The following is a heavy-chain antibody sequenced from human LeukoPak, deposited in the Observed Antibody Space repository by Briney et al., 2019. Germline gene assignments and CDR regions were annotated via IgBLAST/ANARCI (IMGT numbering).Heavy chain of an antibody. V-gene: IGHV1-69*01. CDR2: IITNLAST. Sequence: SVKVPCKSSGSAFSVYTITWVRQAPGQGLEWVGGIITNLASTNYAQKFQGRVTISADDSTSTAYMQLRSLTSEDTAFYYCALAFSGYDRWFPEPPDQWGQGTLVTVSS. J-gene: IGHJ4*02. CDR3: ALAFSGYDRWFPEPPDQ. CDR1: GSAFSVYT. D-gene: IGHD5-12*01.